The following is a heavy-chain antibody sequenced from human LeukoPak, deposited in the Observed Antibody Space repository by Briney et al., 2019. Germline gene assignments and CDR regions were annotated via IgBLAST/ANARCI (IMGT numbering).Heavy chain of an antibody. Sequence: GGSLRLSCAASGFTFSSYAMSWVRQAPGKGLEWVSAISGSGGSTYYADSVKGRFTISRDNSKNTLYLQMNSLRAEDTAVYYCAKGPNDSSGHYYYMDVWGKGTTVTVSS. CDR1: GFTFSSYA. CDR2: ISGSGGST. V-gene: IGHV3-23*01. D-gene: IGHD3-22*01. CDR3: AKGPNDSSGHYYYMDV. J-gene: IGHJ6*03.